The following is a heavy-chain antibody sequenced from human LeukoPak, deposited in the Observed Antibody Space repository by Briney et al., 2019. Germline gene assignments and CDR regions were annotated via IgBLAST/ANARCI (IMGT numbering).Heavy chain of an antibody. Sequence: GRSLRLSCAGSGFASTTYAMSWVRQSARPGLKCFSAISRSGGSTYYADSVKGRFTISRDNSKNTLYLQMNSLRAEDTAVYYCAKSSGWYEGFDYWGQGTLVTVCS. V-gene: IGHV3-23*01. CDR1: GFASTTYA. D-gene: IGHD6-19*01. CDR2: ISRSGGST. CDR3: AKSSGWYEGFDY. J-gene: IGHJ4*02.